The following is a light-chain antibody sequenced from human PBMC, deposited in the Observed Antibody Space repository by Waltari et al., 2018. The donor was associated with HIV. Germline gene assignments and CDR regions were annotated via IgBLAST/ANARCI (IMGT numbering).Light chain of an antibody. CDR1: QSLLYSSNNKNY. CDR2: WAS. V-gene: IGKV4-1*01. CDR3: QQYYRTPLT. J-gene: IGKJ4*01. Sequence: DILMTQSPDSLAVSLGERATINCKARQSLLYSSNNKNYLAWYQHKPGEPPKVLIYWASTRQAGVPDRVSGSGSGTNFDLTINKLQAEDVATYYCQQYYRTPLTFGGGTKVGL.